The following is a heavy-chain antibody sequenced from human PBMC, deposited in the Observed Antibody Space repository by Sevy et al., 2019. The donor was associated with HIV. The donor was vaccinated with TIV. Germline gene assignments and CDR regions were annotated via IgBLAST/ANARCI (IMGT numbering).Heavy chain of an antibody. CDR2: MSSDGNNK. CDR1: GFTFSSYG. CDR3: AKDRPELIYYDSRRDYFDF. V-gene: IGHV3-30*18. Sequence: GGSLRLSCVGSGFTFSSYGMHWVRQAPGKGLEWVAGMSSDGNNKYYGDSVKGRFTMSRDNSKNTVYQELNSLRVEDTAVYYCAKDRPELIYYDSRRDYFDFWGQGTLVTVSS. D-gene: IGHD3-22*01. J-gene: IGHJ4*02.